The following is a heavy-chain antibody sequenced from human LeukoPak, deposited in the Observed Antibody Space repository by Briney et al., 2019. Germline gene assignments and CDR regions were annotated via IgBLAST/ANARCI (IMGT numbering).Heavy chain of an antibody. V-gene: IGHV4-30-4*01. J-gene: IGHJ5*02. CDR3: ARKWSSSWTPWFDP. CDR2: IYYSGST. CDR1: GGSISSGDYY. Sequence: PSQTLSLTCTVSGGSISSGDYYWSWIRQPPGKGLEWIGYIYYSGSTYYNPSLKSRVTISVDTSKNQFSLKLSSVTAADTAVYYCARKWSSSWTPWFDPWGQGTLVTVSS. D-gene: IGHD6-13*01.